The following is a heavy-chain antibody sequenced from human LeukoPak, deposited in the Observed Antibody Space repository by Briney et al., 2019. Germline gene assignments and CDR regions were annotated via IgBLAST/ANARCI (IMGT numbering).Heavy chain of an antibody. CDR2: IYHSGST. V-gene: IGHV4-30-2*02. D-gene: IGHD6-13*01. CDR1: GGSISSGGYS. Sequence: SETLSLTCAVSGGSISSGGYSWSWIRQPPGKGLEWIGYIYHSGSTYYNPSLKSRVTISVDRSKNQFSLQLRSVTAADTAVYFCAKTAVGDPYNWFDPWGQGTLVTVSS. J-gene: IGHJ5*02. CDR3: AKTAVGDPYNWFDP.